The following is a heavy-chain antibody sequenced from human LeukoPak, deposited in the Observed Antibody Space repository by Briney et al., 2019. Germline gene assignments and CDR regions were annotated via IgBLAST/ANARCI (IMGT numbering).Heavy chain of an antibody. Sequence: PGGSLRLSCAASGFTFDDYGMSWVRQAPGKGLEWVSGINWNGCSTGYADSVKGRFTISRDNAKNSLYLQMNSLRAEDTALYYCARGYRSGEYFDYWGQGTLVTVSS. J-gene: IGHJ4*02. V-gene: IGHV3-20*04. CDR1: GFTFDDYG. D-gene: IGHD3-16*01. CDR3: ARGYRSGEYFDY. CDR2: INWNGCST.